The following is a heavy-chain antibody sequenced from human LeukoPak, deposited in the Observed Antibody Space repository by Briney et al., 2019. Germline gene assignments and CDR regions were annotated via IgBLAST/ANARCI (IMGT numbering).Heavy chain of an antibody. CDR2: SYHSGST. CDR3: ARIGYSGYARTDY. Sequence: SETLSLTCGVSGYSISSGYYWGWIRQPPGKGLEWIGSSYHSGSTYYNPSLKSRVTISVDTSKNQFSLKLSSVTAADTAVYYCARIGYSGYARTDYWGQGTLVTVSS. J-gene: IGHJ4*02. V-gene: IGHV4-38-2*01. CDR1: GYSISSGYY. D-gene: IGHD5-12*01.